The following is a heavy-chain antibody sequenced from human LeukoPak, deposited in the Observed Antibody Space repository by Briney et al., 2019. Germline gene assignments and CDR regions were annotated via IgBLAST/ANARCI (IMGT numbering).Heavy chain of an antibody. Sequence: PSEALSLTCTVSGGSISSSSYYWGWIRQPPGKGLEWIGSIYYSGSTYYNPSLKSRVTISVDTSKNQFSLKLSSVTAADTAVYYCARDRSNSDPKYNWFDPWGQGTLVTVSS. V-gene: IGHV4-39*07. CDR1: GGSISSSSYY. CDR2: IYYSGST. D-gene: IGHD4-11*01. J-gene: IGHJ5*02. CDR3: ARDRSNSDPKYNWFDP.